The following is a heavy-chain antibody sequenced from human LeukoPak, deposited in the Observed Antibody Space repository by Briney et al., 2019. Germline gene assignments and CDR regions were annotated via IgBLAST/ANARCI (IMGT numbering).Heavy chain of an antibody. J-gene: IGHJ6*02. V-gene: IGHV1-18*01. Sequence: ASVKVSCKASGYTFTSYGISWVRQAPGQGLERMGWISAYNGNTNYAQKLRGRVTMTTDTSTSTAYMELRSLRSDDTAVYYCARDQEVGATGYYGMDVWGQGTTVTVSS. D-gene: IGHD1-26*01. CDR2: ISAYNGNT. CDR3: ARDQEVGATGYYGMDV. CDR1: GYTFTSYG.